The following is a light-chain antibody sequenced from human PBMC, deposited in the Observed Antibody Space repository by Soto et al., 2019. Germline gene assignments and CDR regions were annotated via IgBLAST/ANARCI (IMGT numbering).Light chain of an antibody. V-gene: IGLV2-14*03. Sequence: QSVLTQPASVSGSPGQSITISCTGTSSDVGAYKYVSWYQQHPGKVPKLIIYGVSNRPSGVSNRFSGSKSGNTAFLTISVLQPEDEADHYCSSFTGTTTLDVFGTGTKVTVL. CDR3: SSFTGTTTLDV. CDR2: GVS. CDR1: SSDVGAYKY. J-gene: IGLJ1*01.